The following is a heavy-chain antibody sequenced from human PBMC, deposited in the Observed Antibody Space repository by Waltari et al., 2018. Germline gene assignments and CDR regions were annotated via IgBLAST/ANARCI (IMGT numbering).Heavy chain of an antibody. CDR2: SDRSAGT. CDR1: GYSISSGYY. Sequence: QVQLQESGPGLVKPSETLSLTCAVSGYSISSGYYWGWIRQPPGKGLEWIGSSDRSAGTYYNPSLKSRVTISVDTSKNQFSLKLSSVTAADTAVYYCARQRTTLTSFDPWGQGTLVTVSS. J-gene: IGHJ5*02. D-gene: IGHD3-10*01. CDR3: ARQRTTLTSFDP. V-gene: IGHV4-38-2*01.